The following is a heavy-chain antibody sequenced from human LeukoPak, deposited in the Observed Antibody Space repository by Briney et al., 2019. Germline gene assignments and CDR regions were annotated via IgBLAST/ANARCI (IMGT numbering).Heavy chain of an antibody. CDR3: ARGLQENLAWLKAFSAFDI. Sequence: WASVKVSCKASGGTFSSYAISWVRQAPGQGLEWMGWISAYNGNTNYAQKLQGRVTMTTDTSTNTAYMELRSLRSDDTAVYYCARGLQENLAWLKAFSAFDIWGQGTMVTVSS. V-gene: IGHV1-18*01. J-gene: IGHJ3*02. CDR1: GGTFSSYA. D-gene: IGHD5-24*01. CDR2: ISAYNGNT.